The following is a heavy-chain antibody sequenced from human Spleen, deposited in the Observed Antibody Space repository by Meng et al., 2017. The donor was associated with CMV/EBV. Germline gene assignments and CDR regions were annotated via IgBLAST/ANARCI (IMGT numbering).Heavy chain of an antibody. V-gene: IGHV3-11*04. Sequence: GGSLRLSCADSQLTLSDYYMSWIRQAPGKGLEWVSYISSGGSTIYYADSVKGRFTISRDNAKNSVYLQMNSLRAEDTAVYYCARVGYCSSTSCYRYFDYWGQGTLVTVSS. CDR2: ISSGGSTI. J-gene: IGHJ4*02. CDR1: QLTLSDYY. CDR3: ARVGYCSSTSCYRYFDY. D-gene: IGHD2-2*01.